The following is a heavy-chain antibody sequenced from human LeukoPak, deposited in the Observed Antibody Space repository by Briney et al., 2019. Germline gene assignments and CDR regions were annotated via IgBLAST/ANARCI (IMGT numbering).Heavy chain of an antibody. V-gene: IGHV4-61*09. CDR2: IYTSGST. CDR1: GGSISSVNYY. J-gene: IGHJ3*02. CDR3: ARWPQLELTHDAFDI. Sequence: NPSETLSLTCTVSGGSISSVNYYWGWIRQPPGKGLEWIGYIYTSGSTNYNPSLKSRVTISVDTSKNQFSLKLSSVTAADTAVYYCARWPQLELTHDAFDIWGQGTMVTVSS. D-gene: IGHD1-1*01.